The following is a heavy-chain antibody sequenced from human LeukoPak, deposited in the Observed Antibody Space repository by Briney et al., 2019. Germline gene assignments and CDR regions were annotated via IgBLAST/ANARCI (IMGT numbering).Heavy chain of an antibody. Sequence: SGTLSLTCTVSGGSISGYYWSWIRQPPGKGLEWIGYIYDSGSTNYNPSLKSRVTISGDTSKNQFTLKLSSVTAADTAVYYCARGGYPHAFDIWGQGTMVTVSS. CDR3: ARGGYPHAFDI. CDR1: GGSISGYY. D-gene: IGHD3-22*01. CDR2: IYDSGST. J-gene: IGHJ3*02. V-gene: IGHV4-59*08.